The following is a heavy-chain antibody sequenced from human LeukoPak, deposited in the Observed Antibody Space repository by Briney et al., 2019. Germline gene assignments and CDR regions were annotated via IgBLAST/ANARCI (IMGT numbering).Heavy chain of an antibody. V-gene: IGHV1-18*01. D-gene: IGHD3-10*01. CDR2: ISAYNGNT. J-gene: IGHJ5*02. Sequence: ASVKVSCKASGYTFTSYGISWVRQAPGQGLEWVGWISAYNGNTNYAQKLQGRVTMTTDTSTSTAYMELRSLRSDDTAVYYCARDILWFGEFSPNTWFDPWGQGTLVTVSS. CDR3: ARDILWFGEFSPNTWFDP. CDR1: GYTFTSYG.